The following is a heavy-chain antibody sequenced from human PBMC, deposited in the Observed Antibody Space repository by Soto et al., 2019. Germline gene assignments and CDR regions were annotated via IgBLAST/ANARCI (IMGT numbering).Heavy chain of an antibody. D-gene: IGHD4-17*01. CDR3: ARLLGGYDDYGGWFAP. CDR2: VSHSGRT. V-gene: IGHV4-59*01. J-gene: IGHJ5*02. Sequence: SETLSLTCTVSGGSISPYSWTWIRQSPGKGLEWIGYVSHSGRTFYTPSLKSRLTMSLDTSRSQFSLRLKSVSAADTAVYYCARLLGGYDDYGGWFAPWGQGTLVTVSS. CDR1: GGSISPYS.